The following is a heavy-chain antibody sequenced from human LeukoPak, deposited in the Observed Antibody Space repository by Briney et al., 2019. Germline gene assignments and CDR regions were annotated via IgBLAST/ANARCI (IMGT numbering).Heavy chain of an antibody. D-gene: IGHD2-15*01. CDR1: GYTSTSYG. J-gene: IGHJ4*02. CDR3: ARDGVRGYCSGGSCYAYFDY. V-gene: IGHV1-18*01. CDR2: ISAYNGNT. Sequence: ASVKVSCKASGYTSTSYGISWVRQAPGQGLEWMGWISAYNGNTNYAQKLQGRVTMTTDTSTSTAYMELRSLRSDDTAVYYCARDGVRGYCSGGSCYAYFDYWGQGTLVTVSS.